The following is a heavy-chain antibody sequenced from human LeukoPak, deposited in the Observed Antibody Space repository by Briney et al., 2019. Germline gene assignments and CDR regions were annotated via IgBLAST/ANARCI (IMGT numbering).Heavy chain of an antibody. CDR2: IYYSGST. V-gene: IGHV4-39*01. CDR3: ARHRIDGESYGPIPTTLEYYLDY. Sequence: SETLSLTCTVSGGSISSSSYYWGWIRQPPGKGLEWIGSIYYSGSTYYNPSLKSRVTISVDTSKNQFSLKLSSVTAADTAVYYCARHRIDGESYGPIPTTLEYYLDYWGQGTLVTVSS. D-gene: IGHD5-18*01. CDR1: GGSISSSSYY. J-gene: IGHJ4*02.